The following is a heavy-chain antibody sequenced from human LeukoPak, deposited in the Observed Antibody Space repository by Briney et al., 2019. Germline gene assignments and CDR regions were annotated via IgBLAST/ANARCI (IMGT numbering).Heavy chain of an antibody. V-gene: IGHV3-23*01. CDR1: GFSFRTYA. CDR3: AREYDSSWPS. Sequence: GGSLRLSCAASGFSFRTYAKSWVRQASGKGLEWVSAISDNSARTYYADSVKGRFTISRDNSKNTLFVQMNSLRAEDTAVYYCAREYDSSWPSWGQGTLVTVSS. D-gene: IGHD3-22*01. CDR2: ISDNSART. J-gene: IGHJ5*02.